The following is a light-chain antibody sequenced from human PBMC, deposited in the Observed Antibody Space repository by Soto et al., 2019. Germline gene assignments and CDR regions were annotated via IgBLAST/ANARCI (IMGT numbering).Light chain of an antibody. V-gene: IGLV1-51*01. CDR1: SSNIGNNY. J-gene: IGLJ2*01. Sequence: QSVLTQPPSVSAAPGQKVTMFCSGSSSNIGNNYVSWYQQLPGTAPKLLIYDNNKRPSGIPDRFSGSKSGTSATLGITGLLTGDEADYYCGTWDSSLSGVVFGGGTKVTVL. CDR3: GTWDSSLSGVV. CDR2: DNN.